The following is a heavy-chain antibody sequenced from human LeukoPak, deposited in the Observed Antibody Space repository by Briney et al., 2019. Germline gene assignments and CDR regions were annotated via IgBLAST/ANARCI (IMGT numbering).Heavy chain of an antibody. CDR2: INCYNGNT. V-gene: IGHV1-18*01. D-gene: IGHD6-25*01. CDR1: GYSFSYFG. CDR3: ARSLDAAAGLANFDY. J-gene: IGHJ4*02. Sequence: ASVKVSCKASGYSFSYFGINWVRQAPGQGLEWIGWINCYNGNTNYAQKSEGRLTLTTDIATSTVYMELRNLRYDDTAVYYCARSLDAAAGLANFDYWGQGTRVTVSS.